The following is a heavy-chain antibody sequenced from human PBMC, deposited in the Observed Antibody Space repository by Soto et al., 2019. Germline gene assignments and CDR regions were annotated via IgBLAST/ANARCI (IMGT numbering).Heavy chain of an antibody. Sequence: TLSLTCAVSGRSISSGGYPWSCIRQPPVTGLLWIGYIYHSWSTYYNPSLKRRVTISVDRSKNQFSLKLSSVTAADTAVYYSARGGYSGYDPYYYYYYGMDVWGQGTTVTVSS. V-gene: IGHV4-30-2*01. CDR1: GRSISSGGYP. J-gene: IGHJ6*02. CDR2: IYHSWST. D-gene: IGHD5-12*01. CDR3: ARGGYSGYDPYYYYYYGMDV.